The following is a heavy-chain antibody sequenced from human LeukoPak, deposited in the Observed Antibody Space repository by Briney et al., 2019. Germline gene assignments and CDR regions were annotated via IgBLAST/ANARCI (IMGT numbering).Heavy chain of an antibody. D-gene: IGHD6-19*01. J-gene: IGHJ4*02. CDR2: ISDNGENT. Sequence: GGSLRLSCAASGFNIGNYAMTWVRQASGKGLEWVSLISDNGENTYYADSVKGRFAISRDNSKNTLYLQMNSLRAEDTAVYYFAKDAPLSVAVDHWGQGTLVTVSS. CDR1: GFNIGNYA. V-gene: IGHV3-23*01. CDR3: AKDAPLSVAVDH.